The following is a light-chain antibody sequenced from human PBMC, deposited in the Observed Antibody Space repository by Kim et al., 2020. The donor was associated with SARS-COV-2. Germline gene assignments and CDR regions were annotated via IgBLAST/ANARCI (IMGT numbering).Light chain of an antibody. J-gene: IGKJ1*01. CDR2: WAS. Sequence: DIVMTQSPDSLAVSLGERATIKCKSSQSVLHSANDKNNSAWYQQRPGQFPKLLIYWASTRESGVPDRFRGSGSGTDFTLTISSLQAEDVAVYYCQQYYSTPWTFGQGTKVDIK. CDR3: QQYYSTPWT. V-gene: IGKV4-1*01. CDR1: QSVLHSANDKNN.